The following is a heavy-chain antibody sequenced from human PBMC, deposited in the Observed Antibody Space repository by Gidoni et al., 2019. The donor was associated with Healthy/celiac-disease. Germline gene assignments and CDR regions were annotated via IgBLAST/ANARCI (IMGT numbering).Heavy chain of an antibody. Sequence: QVRLVECGGDLVKPGGSLRLSCAAYGVTFSDYYMSWIRQAPRKGLEWVSYISSSSSYTNSADSVKGRFTISRDNAKNSLYLQMNRLRAEDTAVYYCARVSTPYYYDSSGYPTGAFDIWGQGTMVTVSS. CDR3: ARVSTPYYYDSSGYPTGAFDI. CDR2: ISSSSSYT. J-gene: IGHJ3*02. V-gene: IGHV3-11*06. D-gene: IGHD3-22*01. CDR1: GVTFSDYY.